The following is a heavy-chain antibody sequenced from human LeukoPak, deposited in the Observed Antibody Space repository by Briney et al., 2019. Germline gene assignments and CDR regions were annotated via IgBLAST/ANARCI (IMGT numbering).Heavy chain of an antibody. CDR2: INHSGST. V-gene: IGHV4-34*01. CDR3: ARGLSHQEPFNFDY. Sequence: SETLSLTCAVYGGSFSGYYWSWIRQPPGKGLGWIGEINHSGSTNYNPSLKSRVTISVDTSKNQFSLKLSSVTAADTAVYYCARGLSHQEPFNFDYWGQGTLVTVSS. J-gene: IGHJ4*02. CDR1: GGSFSGYY.